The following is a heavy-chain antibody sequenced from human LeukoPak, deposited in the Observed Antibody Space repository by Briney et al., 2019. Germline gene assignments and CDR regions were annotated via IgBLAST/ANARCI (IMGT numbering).Heavy chain of an antibody. J-gene: IGHJ4*02. CDR2: ISSSSGYI. V-gene: IGHV3-21*01. CDR3: ARQYSYDSSGYYPWDY. CDR1: GFTFSYYS. Sequence: PGGSLRLSCAASGFTFSYYSMNWVRQAPGKGLEWVSSISSSSGYIYYADSVKGRFTISRDNAKNSLYLQMNSLRAEDTAMYYCARQYSYDSSGYYPWDYWGQGTLVTVSS. D-gene: IGHD3-22*01.